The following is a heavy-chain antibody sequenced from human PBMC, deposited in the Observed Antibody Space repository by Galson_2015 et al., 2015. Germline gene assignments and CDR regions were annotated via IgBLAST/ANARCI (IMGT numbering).Heavy chain of an antibody. CDR2: IYSGGTT. CDR3: TRSWDY. CDR1: GFTVSSNY. J-gene: IGHJ4*02. V-gene: IGHV3-53*01. Sequence: SLRLSCAASGFTVSSNYMNWVRQAPGKGLEWVSVIYSGGTTYYADSVKGRFTISRDSSKNTLYLQMNSLRAEDTAMCYCTRSWDYWGQRTLVTVSS.